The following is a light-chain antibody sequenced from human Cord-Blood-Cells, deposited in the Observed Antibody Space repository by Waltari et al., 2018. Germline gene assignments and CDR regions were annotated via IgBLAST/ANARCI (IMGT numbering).Light chain of an antibody. J-gene: IGKJ2*01. Sequence: TQSPGTLSLSPGERATLSCRASQSVSSSYLAWYQQKPGQAPRLLIYGASSRATGIPDRCSGSGSGTDFTLTISRLEPEDFAVYYCQQYGSSLYTFGQGTKLEIK. CDR1: QSVSSSY. CDR3: QQYGSSLYT. CDR2: GAS. V-gene: IGKV3-20*01.